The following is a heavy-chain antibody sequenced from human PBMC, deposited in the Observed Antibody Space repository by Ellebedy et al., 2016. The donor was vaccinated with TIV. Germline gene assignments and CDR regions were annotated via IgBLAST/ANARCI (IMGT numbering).Heavy chain of an antibody. CDR1: GGSITNYY. Sequence: MPGGSLRLSCTVSGGSITNYYWAWIRQPAGKGLQWIGRIHASGTTYYNPSLKGRVTMSLDTSKNQLSLKLNSVTAADTAVYYCARDRAATGTGWFDPWGQGTLVIVSS. J-gene: IGHJ5*02. V-gene: IGHV4-4*07. CDR2: IHASGTT. CDR3: ARDRAATGTGWFDP. D-gene: IGHD6-13*01.